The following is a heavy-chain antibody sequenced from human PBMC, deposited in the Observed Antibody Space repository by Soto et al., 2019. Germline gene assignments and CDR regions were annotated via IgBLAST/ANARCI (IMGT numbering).Heavy chain of an antibody. Sequence: KASETLSLTCTVSGGSVSSGSYYWSWIRQPPGKGLEWIGYIYYSGSTNYNPSLKSRVTISVDTSKNQFSLKLSSVTAADTAVYYCARDDSSDSSYYYYGMDVWGQGTTVTVSS. CDR3: ARDDSSDSSYYYYGMDV. J-gene: IGHJ6*02. CDR2: IYYSGST. V-gene: IGHV4-61*01. D-gene: IGHD6-19*01. CDR1: GGSVSSGSYY.